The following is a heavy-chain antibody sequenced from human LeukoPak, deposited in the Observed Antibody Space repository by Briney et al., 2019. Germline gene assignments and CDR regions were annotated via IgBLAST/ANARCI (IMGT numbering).Heavy chain of an antibody. J-gene: IGHJ5*02. D-gene: IGHD6-13*01. CDR2: INHSGST. CDR1: GGSISSSSYY. V-gene: IGHV4-39*07. CDR3: ARRSNSWYLENWFDP. Sequence: SETLSLTCTVSGGSISSSSYYWGWIRQPPGKGLEWIGEINHSGSTNYNPSLKSRVTIPVATSKNQFSLKLSSVTAADTAVYYCARRSNSWYLENWFDPWGQGTLVTVSS.